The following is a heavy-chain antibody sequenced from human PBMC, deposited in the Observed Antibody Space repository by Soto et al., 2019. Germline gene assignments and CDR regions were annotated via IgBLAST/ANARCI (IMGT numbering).Heavy chain of an antibody. J-gene: IGHJ4*02. V-gene: IGHV1-69*10. CDR2: IIPILGIA. Sequence: ASVKVSCKASGYTFTSYDINWVRQATGQGLEWMGGIIPILGIANYAQKFQGRVTITADKSTSTAYMELSSLRSEDTAVYYCARGYYYDSSGYYYYFDYWGQGTLVTVSS. CDR3: ARGYYYDSSGYYYYFDY. CDR1: GYTFTSYD. D-gene: IGHD3-22*01.